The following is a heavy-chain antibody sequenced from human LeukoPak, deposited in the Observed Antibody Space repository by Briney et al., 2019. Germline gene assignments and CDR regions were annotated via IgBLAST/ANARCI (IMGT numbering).Heavy chain of an antibody. CDR1: GGSFRGYY. CDR2: INHSGST. V-gene: IGHV4-34*01. Sequence: PPETLSLTCAVYGGSFRGYYWSWIRQPPGKGLEWIGEINHSGSTNYNPSLKSRVTISVDTSKNQLSLKLSSVTAAATAVYYCARAAVVPPLDPWGQGPLVTVSS. D-gene: IGHD2-2*01. CDR3: ARAAVVPPLDP. J-gene: IGHJ5*02.